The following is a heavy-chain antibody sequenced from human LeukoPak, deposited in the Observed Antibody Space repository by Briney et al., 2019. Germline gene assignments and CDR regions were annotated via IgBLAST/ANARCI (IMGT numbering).Heavy chain of an antibody. V-gene: IGHV1-2*06. Sequence: ASVKVSCKASRYTFTGYYMHWVRQAPGQGLEWMGRINPNSGGTNYAQKFQGRVTMTRDTSISTAYMVLSRLRSDDTAVYYCARVYYYGSGSFDYWGQGALVTVSS. CDR3: ARVYYYGSGSFDY. J-gene: IGHJ4*02. CDR1: RYTFTGYY. CDR2: INPNSGGT. D-gene: IGHD3-10*01.